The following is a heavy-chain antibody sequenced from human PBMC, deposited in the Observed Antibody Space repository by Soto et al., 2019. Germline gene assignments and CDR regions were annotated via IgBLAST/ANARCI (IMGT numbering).Heavy chain of an antibody. CDR2: IIPIFNTT. CDR3: AREGRGKKAGDNGLVSLGY. Sequence: QVKLVQSGAEVKTPGSSLKVSCTVSGSRFSNYVISWVRQAPGHGLEWLGRIIPIFNTTQYAQKFQGRATITADKSTNTASLDLSSLISYDTAGYYCAREGRGKKAGDNGLVSLGYWGQGTLVTVSS. D-gene: IGHD2-8*01. V-gene: IGHV1-69*06. CDR1: GSRFSNYV. J-gene: IGHJ4*02.